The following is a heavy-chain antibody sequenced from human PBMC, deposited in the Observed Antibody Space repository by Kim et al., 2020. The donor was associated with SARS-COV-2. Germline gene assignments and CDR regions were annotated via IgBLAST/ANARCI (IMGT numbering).Heavy chain of an antibody. CDR3: ARGGAEQLWINWFDP. CDR2: IIPIFGTA. J-gene: IGHJ5*02. Sequence: SVKVSCKASGGTFSSYAISWVRQAPGQGLEWMGGIIPIFGTANYAQKFQGRVTITADESTSTAYMELSSLRSEDTAVYYCARGGAEQLWINWFDPWGQGTLVTVSS. V-gene: IGHV1-69*13. D-gene: IGHD5-18*01. CDR1: GGTFSSYA.